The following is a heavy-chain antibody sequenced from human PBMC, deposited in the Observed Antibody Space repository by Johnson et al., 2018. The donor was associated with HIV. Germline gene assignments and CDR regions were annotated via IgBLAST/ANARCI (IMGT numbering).Heavy chain of an antibody. D-gene: IGHD3-3*01. CDR2: ISYDGGNK. CDR3: ARDRTTYYNLWSGSNAGSDAFDI. V-gene: IGHV3-30-3*01. CDR1: GFTFSSYA. J-gene: IGHJ3*02. Sequence: VQLVESGGGVVQPGRSLRLSCAASGFTFSSYAMHWVRQAPGKGLEWVSLISYDGGNKSYADSVKGRFTISRDNSQNTLFLQMNSLRLEDTAVYYCARDRTTYYNLWSGSNAGSDAFDIWGQGTLVTVSS.